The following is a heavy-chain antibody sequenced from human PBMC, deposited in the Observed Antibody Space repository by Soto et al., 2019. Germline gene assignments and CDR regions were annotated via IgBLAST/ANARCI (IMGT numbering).Heavy chain of an antibody. Sequence: EVLLVESGGGLFNPGGPSGLSVQAPGSPPNNYGWPWVGQAPGKGLEWVSRINIDGRSTTYADSVKGRFSISRDDAKNTLFLQMNSLRAEDTAVYYCARDWRSNRWYYFDSWGQGTLVTVSS. J-gene: IGHJ5*01. CDR1: GSPPNNYG. D-gene: IGHD2-2*01. CDR3: ARDWRSNRWYYFDS. CDR2: INIDGRST. V-gene: IGHV3-74*01.